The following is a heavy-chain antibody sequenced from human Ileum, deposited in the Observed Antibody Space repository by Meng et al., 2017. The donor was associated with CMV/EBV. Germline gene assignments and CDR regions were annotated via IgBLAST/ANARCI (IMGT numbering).Heavy chain of an antibody. CDR3: AREGRTTLYSWFDP. J-gene: IGHJ5*02. D-gene: IGHD4-11*01. V-gene: IGHV3-48*03. Sequence: GGSLRLSCAASGFTFSSYEMNWVRQAPGKGLEWVSYISSSGSTIYYADSVKGRFTISRDNAKNSLYLQMNSLRAEDTAVYYCAREGRTTLYSWFDPWGQGTLVTVSS. CDR2: ISSSGSTI. CDR1: GFTFSSYE.